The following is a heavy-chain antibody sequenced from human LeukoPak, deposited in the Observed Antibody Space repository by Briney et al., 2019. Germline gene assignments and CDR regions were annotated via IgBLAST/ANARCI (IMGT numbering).Heavy chain of an antibody. CDR1: DYSISSAYY. J-gene: IGHJ4*02. CDR3: ARNRGDSRQWLAPFDY. D-gene: IGHD6-19*01. CDR2: IYHSGST. V-gene: IGHV4-38-2*02. Sequence: TSETLSLTCSVSDYSISSAYYWGWIRQPPGKGLEWIANIYHSGSTYNNPSLKSRVTISIDKSKNQFSLKLRSVTAADTAVYYCARNRGDSRQWLAPFDYWGQGTLVTVSS.